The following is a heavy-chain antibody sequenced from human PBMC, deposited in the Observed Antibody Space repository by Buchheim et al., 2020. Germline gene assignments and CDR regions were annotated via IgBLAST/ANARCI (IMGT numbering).Heavy chain of an antibody. CDR3: ARVAPVKHYYGSGSYPDY. Sequence: EVQLVESGGGLVQSGGSLRLSCAASGFTFSSYEMNWVRQAPGKGLEWVSYISSSGSTIYYADSVKGRFTISRYNAKNSLYLQMNSLRAEDTAVYYCARVAPVKHYYGSGSYPDYWGQGTL. D-gene: IGHD3-10*01. J-gene: IGHJ4*02. V-gene: IGHV3-48*03. CDR1: GFTFSSYE. CDR2: ISSSGSTI.